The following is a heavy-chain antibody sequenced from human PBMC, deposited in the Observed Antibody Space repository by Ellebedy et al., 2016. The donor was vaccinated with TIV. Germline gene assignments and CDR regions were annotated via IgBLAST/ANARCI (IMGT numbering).Heavy chain of an antibody. CDR1: GFTFSSYA. Sequence: GESLKISXAASGFTFSSYAMSWVRQAPGKGLEWVSAISGSGGSTYYADSVKGRFTISRDNSKNTLYLQMNSLRAEDTAVYYCAKVPDSSSWYLDLWGRGTLVTVSS. J-gene: IGHJ2*01. V-gene: IGHV3-23*01. CDR2: ISGSGGST. D-gene: IGHD6-13*01. CDR3: AKVPDSSSWYLDL.